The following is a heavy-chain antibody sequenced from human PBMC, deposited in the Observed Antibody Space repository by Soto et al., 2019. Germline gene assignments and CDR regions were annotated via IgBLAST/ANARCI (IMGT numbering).Heavy chain of an antibody. CDR1: GVSISSGGCY. Sequence: QVQLQESGPGLVKPSQTLSLTCTVSGVSISSGGCYWTWIRQHPGHGLECMGHIDYRGSTCYGPSLKSGLTRSRDSSENPMALNLQAVTAADTAVYYCASADLLTIVGRGGFDYWGQGNLVTVSS. V-gene: IGHV4-31*03. CDR2: IDYRGST. J-gene: IGHJ4*02. D-gene: IGHD3-3*01. CDR3: ASADLLTIVGRGGFDY.